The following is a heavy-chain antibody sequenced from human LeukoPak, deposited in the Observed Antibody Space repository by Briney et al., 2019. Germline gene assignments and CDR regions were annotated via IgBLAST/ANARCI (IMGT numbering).Heavy chain of an antibody. CDR3: ARDLSFGELLSAFDY. D-gene: IGHD3-10*01. CDR2: IYHSGST. CDR1: GGSISSGGYY. J-gene: IGHJ4*02. V-gene: IGHV4-30-2*01. Sequence: PSETLSLTCTVSGGSISSGGYYWSWIRQPPGKGLEWIGYIYHSGSTYYNPSLKSRVTISVDRSKNQFSLKLSSVTAADTAVYYCARDLSFGELLSAFDYWGQGTLVTVSS.